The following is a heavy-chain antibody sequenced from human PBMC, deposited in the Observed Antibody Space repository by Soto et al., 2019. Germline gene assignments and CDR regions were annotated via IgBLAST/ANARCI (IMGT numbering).Heavy chain of an antibody. CDR2: ISAYNGNT. CDR1: GYTFTSYG. CDR3: ARDVRYYDFPKQFDP. D-gene: IGHD3-3*01. V-gene: IGHV1-18*01. J-gene: IGHJ5*02. Sequence: ASVKVSCKASGYTFTSYGISWVRQAPGQGLEWMGWISAYNGNTNYAQKLQGRVTMTTDTSTSTAYMELRSLRSDDTAVYYCARDVRYYDFPKQFDPWGQGTLVTVSS.